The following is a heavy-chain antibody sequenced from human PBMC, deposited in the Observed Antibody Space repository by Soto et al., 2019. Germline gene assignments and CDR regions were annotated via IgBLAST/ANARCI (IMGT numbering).Heavy chain of an antibody. J-gene: IGHJ4*02. D-gene: IGHD1-26*01. Sequence: QVQLVESGGGLVKPGGSLRLSCAASVFTFSDYYMSWIRKAPGKGLEWLSYMSSSGLTIHYADSVKGRFTISRDNAKNSMYLQMNSLRAEETAVYYCASLRSWRVDYWGQGTLVTVSS. CDR2: MSSSGLTI. CDR3: ASLRSWRVDY. CDR1: VFTFSDYY. V-gene: IGHV3-11*01.